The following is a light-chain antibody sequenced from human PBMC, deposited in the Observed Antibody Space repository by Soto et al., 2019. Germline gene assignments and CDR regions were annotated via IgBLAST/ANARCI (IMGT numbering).Light chain of an antibody. CDR2: GAS. CDR3: QQYNNWPFS. J-gene: IGKJ5*01. CDR1: QSISSS. V-gene: IGKV3-15*01. Sequence: EIVLTQSPGTLSLSPGERASLSCGASQSISSSFLAWYQQKPGQAPRLLIYGASTRATGIPARFSGSGSGTEFTLTISGLQSEDFALYFCQQYNNWPFSFGQGTRLEIK.